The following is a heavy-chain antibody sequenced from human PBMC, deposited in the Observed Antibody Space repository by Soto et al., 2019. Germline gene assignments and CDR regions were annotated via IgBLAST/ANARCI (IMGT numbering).Heavy chain of an antibody. D-gene: IGHD6-19*01. J-gene: IGHJ5*02. CDR1: GYTFTSYG. Sequence: QVQLVQSGAEVKKPGASVKVSCKASGYTFTSYGISWVRQAPGQGLEWMGWISAYNGNTNYAQKLTGRVTMTTDTAXSXXYRELRSLRSDDTAVYYGARDLLYSRGWSSNWFDPWGQGTLVTVSS. CDR3: ARDLLYSRGWSSNWFDP. CDR2: ISAYNGNT. V-gene: IGHV1-18*01.